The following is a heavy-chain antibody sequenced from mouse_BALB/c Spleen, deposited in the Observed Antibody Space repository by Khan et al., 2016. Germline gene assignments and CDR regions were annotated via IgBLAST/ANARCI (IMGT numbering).Heavy chain of an antibody. CDR3: ASYYDYDGGFAY. CDR1: GFSITGFA. J-gene: IGHJ3*01. Sequence: QVRLQQSGPGLVAPSQSLSITCTVSGFSITGFAVNWVRQPPGKGLEWLGVIWGDGSTDYDSALKSRLSISKDDSKSQVFLKMNSLQTDDTARYYCASYYDYDGGFAYWGQGTLVTVSA. CDR2: IWGDGST. D-gene: IGHD2-4*01. V-gene: IGHV2-6-7*01.